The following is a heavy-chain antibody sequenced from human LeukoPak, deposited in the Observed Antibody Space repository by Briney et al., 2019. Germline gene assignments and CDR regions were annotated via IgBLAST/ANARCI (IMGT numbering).Heavy chain of an antibody. D-gene: IGHD6-13*01. J-gene: IGHJ4*02. Sequence: PSETLSLTCTVSGGSISNYYWSWIRQPPGKGLEWIGEINHSGSTNYNPSLKSRVTISVDTSKNQFSLKLSSVTAADTAVYYCARGLGAPTTRIAGGPTEYWGQGTLVTVSS. CDR3: ARGLGAPTTRIAGGPTEY. V-gene: IGHV4-34*01. CDR1: GGSISNYY. CDR2: INHSGST.